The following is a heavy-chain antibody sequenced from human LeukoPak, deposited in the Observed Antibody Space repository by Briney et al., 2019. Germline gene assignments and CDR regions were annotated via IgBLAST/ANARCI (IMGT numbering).Heavy chain of an antibody. CDR1: GFTFSRYS. V-gene: IGHV3-7*01. CDR3: ARDCSSTNCYGNY. D-gene: IGHD2-2*01. Sequence: GGSLRLSCAASGFTFSRYSMNWVRQAPGKGLEWVAIIKQDGNEIYYVDSMKGRFTISRDNAKNSLYLQMNSLRAEDTAVYYCARDCSSTNCYGNYWGQGTLVTVSS. CDR2: IKQDGNEI. J-gene: IGHJ4*02.